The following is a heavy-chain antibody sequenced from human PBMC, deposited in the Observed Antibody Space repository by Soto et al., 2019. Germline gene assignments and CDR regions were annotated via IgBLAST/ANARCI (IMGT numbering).Heavy chain of an antibody. V-gene: IGHV1-8*01. CDR3: ARKQPPPLTPDYYYYGMDV. CDR2: MNPNSGNT. CDR1: GSTFTSYD. D-gene: IGHD5-18*01. J-gene: IGHJ6*02. Sequence: QVQLVQSGAEVKKPGASVKVSCKASGSTFTSYDINWVRQASGQGLEWMGWMNPNSGNTGYAQKFQGRVTMTRNTSVSTAYMELSTLRPEDTAVYYCARKQPPPLTPDYYYYGMDVWGQGTTVTVSS.